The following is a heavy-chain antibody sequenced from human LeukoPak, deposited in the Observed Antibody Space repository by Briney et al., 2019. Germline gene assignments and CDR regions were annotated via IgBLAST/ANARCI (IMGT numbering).Heavy chain of an antibody. CDR2: ISGSGGST. D-gene: IGHD3-9*01. V-gene: IGHV3-23*01. Sequence: PGGSLRLSCAASGFTFSSYAMSWVRQAPGKGLEWVSAISGSGGSTYYADSVKGRFTISRDNSKNTLYLQVNSLRAEDTAVYYCAKEGYYDILTGYYSPAGMDVWGQGTTVTVSS. J-gene: IGHJ6*02. CDR1: GFTFSSYA. CDR3: AKEGYYDILTGYYSPAGMDV.